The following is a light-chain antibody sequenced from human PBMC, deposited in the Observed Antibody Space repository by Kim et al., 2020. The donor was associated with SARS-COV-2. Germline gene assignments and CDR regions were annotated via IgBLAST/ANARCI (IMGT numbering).Light chain of an antibody. CDR2: DVS. Sequence: GQSITISRTGTSSDVGGYNYVSWYQQHPGKAPKRMIYDVSKRPSGVSNRFSGSKSGNTASLTISGLQAEDEADYYCSSYTSSSTLVFGGGTQLTVL. J-gene: IGLJ2*01. V-gene: IGLV2-14*04. CDR3: SSYTSSSTLV. CDR1: SSDVGGYNY.